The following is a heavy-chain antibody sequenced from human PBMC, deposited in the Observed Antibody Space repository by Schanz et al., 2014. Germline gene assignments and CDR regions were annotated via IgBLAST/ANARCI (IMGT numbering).Heavy chain of an antibody. CDR3: ARHRVYGAFDL. CDR1: GGSINSGGYR. J-gene: IGHJ4*02. V-gene: IGHV4-61*08. D-gene: IGHD4-17*01. Sequence: QVQLQESGPGLVKASETLSLTCSVSGGSINSGGYRWGWIRQPPGKELEWVAFIYDRGSTSYNPSLNSGAPISLDTPKNQFPRRRSSVTAADTAVYYCARHRVYGAFDLWGQGTLVTVSS. CDR2: IYDRGST.